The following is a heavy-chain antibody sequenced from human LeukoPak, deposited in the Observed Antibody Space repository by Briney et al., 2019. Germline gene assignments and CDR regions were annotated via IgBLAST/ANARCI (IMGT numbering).Heavy chain of an antibody. CDR1: GFTFSSYG. CDR2: ISGSGGST. V-gene: IGHV3-23*01. CDR3: AKDHGSLGSGLN. Sequence: GGTLRLSCAASGFTFSSYGMSWVRQAPGKGLEWVSAISGSGGSTYYADSVKGRFTISRDNSKNTLYLQMNSLRAEDTAVYYCAKDHGSLGSGLNWGQGTLVTVSS. D-gene: IGHD3-10*01. J-gene: IGHJ4*02.